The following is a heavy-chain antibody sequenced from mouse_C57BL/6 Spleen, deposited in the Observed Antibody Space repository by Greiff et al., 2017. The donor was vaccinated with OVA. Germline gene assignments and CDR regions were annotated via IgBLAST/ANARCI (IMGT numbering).Heavy chain of an antibody. CDR1: GFTFSDYG. CDR3: ARGGYYPNWYFDV. Sequence: EVKLMESGGGLVKPGGSLKLSCAASGFTFSDYGMHWVRQAPEKGLEWVAYISSGSSTIYYADTVKGRFTISRDNAKNTLFLQMTSLRSEDTAMYYCARGGYYPNWYFDVWGTGTTVTVSS. D-gene: IGHD2-3*01. V-gene: IGHV5-17*01. J-gene: IGHJ1*03. CDR2: ISSGSSTI.